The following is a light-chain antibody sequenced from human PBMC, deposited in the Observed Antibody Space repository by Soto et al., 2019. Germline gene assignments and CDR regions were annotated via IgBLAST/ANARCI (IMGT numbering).Light chain of an antibody. V-gene: IGKV1-9*01. CDR1: QGIINY. CDR3: QQLLMYPPT. J-gene: IGKJ3*01. Sequence: LSASMGDRVTITCRASQGIINYLALYQQKPGKAPKLLIYGASTLQGGVPSRFSGSGSGTDFTLTVSSLQPEDLATYYCQQLLMYPPTFGPGTKVDIK. CDR2: GAS.